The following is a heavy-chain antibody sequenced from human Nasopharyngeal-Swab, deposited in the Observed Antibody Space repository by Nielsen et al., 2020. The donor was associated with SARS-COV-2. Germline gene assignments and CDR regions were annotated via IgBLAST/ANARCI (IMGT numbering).Heavy chain of an antibody. CDR1: GFTFSSYA. Sequence: GESLKISCAASGFTFSSYAMHWVRQAPGKGLEWVAVISYDGSNKYYADSVKGRFTISRDNAKNSLYLQMNSLRAEDTAVYYCARGAGYGSGTYYGLDVWGQGTTVTVSS. D-gene: IGHD3-10*01. V-gene: IGHV3-30-3*01. CDR2: ISYDGSNK. CDR3: ARGAGYGSGTYYGLDV. J-gene: IGHJ6*02.